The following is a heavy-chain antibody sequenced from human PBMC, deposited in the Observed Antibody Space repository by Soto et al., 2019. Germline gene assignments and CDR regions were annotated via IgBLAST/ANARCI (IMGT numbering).Heavy chain of an antibody. Sequence: SETLSLTCTVSGGSISSSSYYWGWIRQPPGKGLEWIGSIYYSGSTYYNPSLKSRVTISVDTSKNQFSLKLSSVTAADTAVYYCSSFQGGYDPYYFDYWGQGTLVTVSS. D-gene: IGHD5-12*01. CDR3: SSFQGGYDPYYFDY. CDR2: IYYSGST. CDR1: GGSISSSSYY. J-gene: IGHJ4*02. V-gene: IGHV4-39*01.